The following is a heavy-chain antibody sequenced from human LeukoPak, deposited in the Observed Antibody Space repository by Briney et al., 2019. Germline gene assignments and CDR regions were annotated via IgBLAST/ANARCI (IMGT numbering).Heavy chain of an antibody. V-gene: IGHV4-4*07. D-gene: IGHD1-26*01. J-gene: IGHJ4*02. CDR3: ARDLRATALFDY. Sequence: SETLSLTCTVSGGSISSYYWGWIRQPPGKGLEWIGRIYTSGSTNYNPSLKSRVTMSVDTSKNQFSLKLSSVTAADTAVYYCARDLRATALFDYWGQGTLVTVSS. CDR2: IYTSGST. CDR1: GGSISSYY.